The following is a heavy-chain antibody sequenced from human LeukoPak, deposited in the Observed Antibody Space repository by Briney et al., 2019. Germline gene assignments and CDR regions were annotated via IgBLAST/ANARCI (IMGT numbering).Heavy chain of an antibody. CDR3: AKDDAGARWTYYDILTGYYSSENYFDY. CDR2: IKQDGSEK. D-gene: IGHD3-9*01. Sequence: PGGSLRLSCAASGFTFSSYWMSWVRQAPGKGLEWVANIKQDGSEKYYVDSVKGRFTISRDNSKNTLYLQMNSLRAEDTAVYYCAKDDAGARWTYYDILTGYYSSENYFDYWGQGTLVTVSS. CDR1: GFTFSSYW. J-gene: IGHJ4*02. V-gene: IGHV3-7*03.